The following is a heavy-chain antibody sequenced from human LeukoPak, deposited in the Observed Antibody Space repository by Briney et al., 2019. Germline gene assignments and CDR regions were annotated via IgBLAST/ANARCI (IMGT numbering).Heavy chain of an antibody. Sequence: PGGSLRLCCAASGFTFYSYGMHWVRQAPGKGLEWVALISYNGRNNYYADSVKGRFTISRDNSKNTLYLQVSSLRTEDTAVYFCAKDNRGYFDFWGQGTLVTVSS. CDR2: ISYNGRNN. V-gene: IGHV3-30*18. J-gene: IGHJ4*02. CDR1: GFTFYSYG. CDR3: AKDNRGYFDF. D-gene: IGHD3-16*01.